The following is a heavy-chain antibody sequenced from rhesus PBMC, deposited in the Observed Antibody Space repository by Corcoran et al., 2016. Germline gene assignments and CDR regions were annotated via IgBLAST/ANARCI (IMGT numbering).Heavy chain of an antibody. CDR1: GGSISSHY. J-gene: IGHJ6*01. CDR3: ARGPYSSWSNGLDS. Sequence: QVQLQESGPGLVKPSETLSLTCAVSGGSISSHYWSWIRQSPGKGLEWIGYIDGGSGSTSYNPSLKRRVTISTDTSKNQFSLKLSSVTAADTAVYYCARGPYSSWSNGLDSWGQGVVVTVSS. V-gene: IGHV4-165*01. D-gene: IGHD6-13*01. CDR2: IDGGSGST.